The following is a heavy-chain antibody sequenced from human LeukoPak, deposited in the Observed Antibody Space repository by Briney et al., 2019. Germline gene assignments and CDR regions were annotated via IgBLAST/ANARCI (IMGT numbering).Heavy chain of an antibody. CDR2: LYYSGST. D-gene: IGHD2-2*02. CDR3: ARHTYRFWFDS. CDR1: GGSMSSSSYY. V-gene: IGHV4-39*01. J-gene: IGHJ5*01. Sequence: PSETLSLTCTVSGGSMSSSSYYWGWIRQPPGKGLEWIGSLYYSGSTYYNPSLKSRVTISVDTSKNQFSLRLSSVTAADTAVYYCARHTYRFWFDSWGQGTLVTVSS.